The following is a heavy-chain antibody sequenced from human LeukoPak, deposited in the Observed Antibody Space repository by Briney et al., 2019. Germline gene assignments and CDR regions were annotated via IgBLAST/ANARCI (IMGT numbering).Heavy chain of an antibody. CDR3: ARSYYGDYFDY. D-gene: IGHD1-26*01. CDR1: GFTFSSYE. V-gene: IGHV3-48*03. CDR2: ISSSGSTI. J-gene: IGHJ4*02. Sequence: PGGSLRLSCAASGFTFSSYEMNWVRQAPGKGLEWVSYISSSGSTIYYADSVKGRFTISRDNAKNSLYLRMNSLRAEDTAVYYCARSYYGDYFDYWGQGTLVTVSS.